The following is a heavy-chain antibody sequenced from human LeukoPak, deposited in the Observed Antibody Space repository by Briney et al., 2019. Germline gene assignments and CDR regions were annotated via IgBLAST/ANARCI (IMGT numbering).Heavy chain of an antibody. CDR3: ARYRKAIVVVTAIPRYNWFDP. Sequence: GASVKVSCKASGYTFTGYYMHWVRRAPGQGLEWMGWINPNSGGTNYAQKFQGRVTMTRDTSISTAYMELSRLRSDDTAVYYCARYRKAIVVVTAIPRYNWFDPWGQGTLVTVSS. CDR2: INPNSGGT. V-gene: IGHV1-2*02. CDR1: GYTFTGYY. D-gene: IGHD2-21*02. J-gene: IGHJ5*02.